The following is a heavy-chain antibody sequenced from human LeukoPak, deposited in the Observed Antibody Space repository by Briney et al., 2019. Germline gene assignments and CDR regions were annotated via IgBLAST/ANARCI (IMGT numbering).Heavy chain of an antibody. CDR3: ARDEPGIAAAGTNPHGSPYYYYGMDV. Sequence: PSETLSLTCTVSGGSISSSSYYWGWIRQPPGKGLEWIGEINHSGSTNYNPSLKSRVTISVDTSKNQFSLKLSSVTAADTAVYYCARDEPGIAAAGTNPHGSPYYYYGMDVWGQGTTVTVSS. CDR1: GGSISSSSYY. D-gene: IGHD6-13*01. V-gene: IGHV4-39*07. J-gene: IGHJ6*02. CDR2: INHSGST.